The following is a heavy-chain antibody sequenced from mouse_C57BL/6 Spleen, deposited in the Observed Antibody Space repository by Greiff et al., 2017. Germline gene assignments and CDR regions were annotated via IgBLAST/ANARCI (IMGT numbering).Heavy chain of an antibody. CDR3: ARDYGSSPAWFAY. CDR1: GYTFTSYW. D-gene: IGHD1-1*01. CDR2: LDPNSGGT. Sequence: QVQLQQPGAELVKPGASVKLSCKASGYTFTSYWMHWVKQRPGRGLEWIGRLDPNSGGTKYNEQFKSKATLTVDRPSSTAYMQLSSLTAEDSAVYYCARDYGSSPAWFAYWGQVTLVTVSA. V-gene: IGHV1-72*01. J-gene: IGHJ3*01.